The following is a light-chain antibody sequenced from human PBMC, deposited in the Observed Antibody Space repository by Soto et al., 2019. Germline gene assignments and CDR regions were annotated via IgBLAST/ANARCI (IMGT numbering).Light chain of an antibody. J-gene: IGKJ4*01. CDR3: QQGYSPLLT. V-gene: IGKV1-39*01. CDR1: QRISHY. CDR2: GSS. Sequence: DIQMTQSPSSLSASVGDRVTLTCRASQRISHYLNLYQLKSGQGPKLLISGSSTLQSGVPSRFSGGGSWTDFSLTISNLQPEDFAVYYYQQGYSPLLTFGGGTRVE.